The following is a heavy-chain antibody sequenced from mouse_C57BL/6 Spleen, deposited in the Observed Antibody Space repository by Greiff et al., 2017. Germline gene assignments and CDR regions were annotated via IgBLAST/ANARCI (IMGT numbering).Heavy chain of an antibody. CDR2: IYPGDGDT. V-gene: IGHV1-82*01. J-gene: IGHJ4*01. CDR3: ARLYDGFYYYAMDY. Sequence: QVQLQQSGPELVKPGASVKISCKASGYAFSSSWMNWVKQRPGKGLEWIGRIYPGDGDTNYNGKFKGKATLTADKSSSTAYMQLSSLTSEDSAVYFCARLYDGFYYYAMDYWGQGTSVTVSS. D-gene: IGHD2-3*01. CDR1: GYAFSSSW.